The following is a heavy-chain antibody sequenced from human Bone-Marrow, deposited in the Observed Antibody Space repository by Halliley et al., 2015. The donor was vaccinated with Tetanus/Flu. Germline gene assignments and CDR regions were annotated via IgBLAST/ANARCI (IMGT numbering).Heavy chain of an antibody. CDR3: ARHNAWFDP. J-gene: IGHJ5*02. V-gene: IGHV3-23*01. CDR2: ISGGGSDT. Sequence: GPEWVSAISGGGSDTNYAESVKGRFTVSRDNSKNTVYLEMNSLRAEDTAVYYCARHNAWFDPWGQGTVVTVSS.